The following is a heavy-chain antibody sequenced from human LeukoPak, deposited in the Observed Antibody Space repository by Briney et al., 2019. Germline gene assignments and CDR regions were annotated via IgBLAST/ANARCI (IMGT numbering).Heavy chain of an antibody. J-gene: IGHJ3*01. CDR1: GFIFSGYG. CDR3: AKDRFVSGNAFDF. Sequence: GGSLRLSCAASGFIFSGYGMHWVRQAPGKGLEWVAFIQYDGGNKFYADSVKGRFTISRDNSKNTVYLEMNSLRVEDTALYYCAKDRFVSGNAFDFWGQGTVIIVSS. V-gene: IGHV3-30*02. CDR2: IQYDGGNK. D-gene: IGHD5/OR15-5a*01.